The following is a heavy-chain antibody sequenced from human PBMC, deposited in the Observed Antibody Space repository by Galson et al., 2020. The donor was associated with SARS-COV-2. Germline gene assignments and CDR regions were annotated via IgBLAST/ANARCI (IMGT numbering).Heavy chain of an antibody. V-gene: IGHV4-31*03. Sequence: ASETLSLTCTVSGGSISSGGYYWSWIRQHPGKGLEWIGYIYYSGSTYYNPSLKSRVTISVDTPKNQCSLKLSSVTAADTAVYYCAGEEVRGYSYGYVDYWGQGTLVTVSS. D-gene: IGHD5-18*01. J-gene: IGHJ4*02. CDR3: AGEEVRGYSYGYVDY. CDR2: IYYSGST. CDR1: GGSISSGGYY.